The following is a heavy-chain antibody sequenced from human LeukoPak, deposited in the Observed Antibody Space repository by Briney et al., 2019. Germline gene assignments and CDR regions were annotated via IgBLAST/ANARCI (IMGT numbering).Heavy chain of an antibody. D-gene: IGHD6-19*01. CDR3: ARAALEYSSGWYLNWFDP. CDR1: GDSVSSNSAA. CDR2: TYYRSKWYN. J-gene: IGHJ5*02. V-gene: IGHV6-1*01. Sequence: SQTLSFTCAISGDSVSSNSAAWNWIRQSPSRGLEWLGRTYYRSKWYNDYAVSVKSRITINPDTSKNQFSLQLNSVTPEDTAVYYCARAALEYSSGWYLNWFDPWGQGTLVTVSS.